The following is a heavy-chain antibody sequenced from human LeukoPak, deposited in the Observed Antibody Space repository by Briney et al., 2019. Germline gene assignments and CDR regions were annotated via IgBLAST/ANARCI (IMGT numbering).Heavy chain of an antibody. Sequence: GGSLRLSCAASRFTFSTYAMSWVRQAPGKGLEWISTIANDGGSTYYADSVKGRFTISRDTSRNTLYLQMNSLRADDTAVYYCAKSHSVEQRGYFDYWGQGTLVTVSS. CDR3: AKSHSVEQRGYFDY. J-gene: IGHJ4*02. CDR2: IANDGGST. D-gene: IGHD1/OR15-1a*01. CDR1: RFTFSTYA. V-gene: IGHV3-23*01.